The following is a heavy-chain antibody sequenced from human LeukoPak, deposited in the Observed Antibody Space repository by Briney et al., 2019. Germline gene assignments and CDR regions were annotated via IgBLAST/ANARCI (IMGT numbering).Heavy chain of an antibody. J-gene: IGHJ4*02. V-gene: IGHV3-21*01. CDR2: ISSSSSYI. Sequence: PGGSLRLSCAASGFTFSSYSMNWVRQAPGKGLEWISSISSSSSYIYYADSVKGRFTISRDNAKNSLYLQMNSLRAEDTAVYYCARDHVYDDYEGDYWGQGTLVTVSS. D-gene: IGHD4-17*01. CDR3: ARDHVYDDYEGDY. CDR1: GFTFSSYS.